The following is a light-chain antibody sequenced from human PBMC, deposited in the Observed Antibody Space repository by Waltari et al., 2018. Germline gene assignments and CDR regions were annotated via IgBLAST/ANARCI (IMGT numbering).Light chain of an antibody. V-gene: IGLV2-23*01. CDR1: SSDVGSYNL. CDR2: EGS. Sequence: QSALTQPASVSGSPGQSITISCTGTSSDVGSYNLVSWYQQHPGKAPKLMIYEGSKRPSVFSNRFSCSKSGNSASLTISGLQAEEEADYYCCSYAGSHVVFGGGTKLTVL. J-gene: IGLJ2*01. CDR3: CSYAGSHVV.